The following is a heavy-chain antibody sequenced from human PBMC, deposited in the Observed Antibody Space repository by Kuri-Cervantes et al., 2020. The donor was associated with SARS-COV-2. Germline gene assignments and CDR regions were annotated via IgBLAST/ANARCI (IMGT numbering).Heavy chain of an antibody. J-gene: IGHJ4*02. CDR3: AKDRVGVQDF. V-gene: IGHV3-30*18. CDR2: ISHDGKNK. Sequence: LSLTCAASGFNFSRTDMHWVRQAPGKGLEWVAVISHDGKNKKCIASGKGRFTISRDNSQNTLYLHMKSLRSEDTAMYYCAKDRVGVQDFWGQGALVTVSS. D-gene: IGHD2-21*01. CDR1: GFNFSRTD.